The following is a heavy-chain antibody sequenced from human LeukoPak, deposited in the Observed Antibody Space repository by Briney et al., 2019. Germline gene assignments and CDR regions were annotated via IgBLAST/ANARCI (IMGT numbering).Heavy chain of an antibody. Sequence: PGGSLRLSCAASGFTFSSYAMHWVRQAPGKGLEWVAVISYDGSNKYYADSVKGRFTISRDNSKNTLYLQVNSLRAEDTAVYYCARAGVYSSYDYWGQGTLVTVSS. J-gene: IGHJ4*02. V-gene: IGHV3-30*14. CDR1: GFTFSSYA. D-gene: IGHD5-18*01. CDR2: ISYDGSNK. CDR3: ARAGVYSSYDY.